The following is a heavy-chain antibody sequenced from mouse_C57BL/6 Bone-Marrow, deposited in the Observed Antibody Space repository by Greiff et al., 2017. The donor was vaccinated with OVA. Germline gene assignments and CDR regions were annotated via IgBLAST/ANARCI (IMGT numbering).Heavy chain of an antibody. V-gene: IGHV1-18*01. CDR1: GYTFTDYN. CDR2: INPNNGGT. D-gene: IGHD2-1*01. Sequence: VHLKQSGPELVKPGASVKIPCKASGYTFTDYNMDWVKQSHGKSLEWIGDINPNNGGTIYNQKFKGKATLTVDKSSSTAYMELRSLTSEDTAVYYCARSFHGNHHAMDYWGQGTSVTVSS. CDR3: ARSFHGNHHAMDY. J-gene: IGHJ4*01.